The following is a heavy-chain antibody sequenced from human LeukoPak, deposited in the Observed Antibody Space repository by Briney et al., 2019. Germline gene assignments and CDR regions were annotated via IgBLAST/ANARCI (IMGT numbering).Heavy chain of an antibody. CDR2: IYSSGST. CDR1: GGSISSGDYY. V-gene: IGHV4-61*08. J-gene: IGHJ6*03. D-gene: IGHD3-22*01. CDR3: ARDSRYSDTSGYYYSHYYMDV. Sequence: PSETLSLTCTVSGGSISSGDYYWSWIRQPPGKGLEYIGYIYSSGSTNYNPSLKSRVTMSVDTSKNQFSLKLSSVTAADTAVYYCARDSRYSDTSGYYYSHYYMDVWGKGTTVTVSS.